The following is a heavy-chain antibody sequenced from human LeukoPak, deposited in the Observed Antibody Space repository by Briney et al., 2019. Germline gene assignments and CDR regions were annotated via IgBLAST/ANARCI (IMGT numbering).Heavy chain of an antibody. CDR2: ISGSGGST. CDR3: AKSGYSYGHLNYYYGMDV. CDR1: GFTFSSYA. D-gene: IGHD5-18*01. J-gene: IGHJ6*02. Sequence: GGSLRLSCAASGFTFSSYAMSWVRQAPGKGLEWVSAISGSGGSTYYEDSVKGRFTISRDNSKNTLYLQMNSLRAEDTAVYYCAKSGYSYGHLNYYYGMDVWGQGTTVTVSS. V-gene: IGHV3-23*01.